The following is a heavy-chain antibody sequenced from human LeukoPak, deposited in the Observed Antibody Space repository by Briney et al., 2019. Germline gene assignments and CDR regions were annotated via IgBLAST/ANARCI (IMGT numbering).Heavy chain of an antibody. CDR1: GGSISRYY. D-gene: IGHD2-2*01. Sequence: SETLSLTCTVSGGSISRYYWSWIRQPAGKGLEWIGRIYISGSTNYNPSLKSRVTMSVDTSKNQFSLKLSSVTAADTAVYYCARDSGYQLLTDAFDIWGQGTMVTVSS. V-gene: IGHV4-4*07. CDR3: ARDSGYQLLTDAFDI. J-gene: IGHJ3*02. CDR2: IYISGST.